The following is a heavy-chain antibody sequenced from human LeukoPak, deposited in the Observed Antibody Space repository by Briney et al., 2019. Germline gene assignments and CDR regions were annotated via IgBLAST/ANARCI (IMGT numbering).Heavy chain of an antibody. J-gene: IGHJ4*02. CDR1: GFTFSTYT. CDR3: AIDPNWGTHS. D-gene: IGHD7-27*01. CDR2: IGNNGGGI. Sequence: GGSLRLTCAASGFTFSTYTMYWVRHPPGKRLEWVSIIGNNGGGIHYADSVKGRFTISRDNFKNALYLQMNSLRVEDTAVYYCAIDPNWGTHSWGQGVLVTVSS. V-gene: IGHV3-23*01.